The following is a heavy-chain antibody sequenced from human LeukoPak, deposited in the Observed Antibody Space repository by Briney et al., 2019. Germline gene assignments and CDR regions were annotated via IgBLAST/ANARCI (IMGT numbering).Heavy chain of an antibody. CDR3: ARDSGIYDFWSGYSYYFDY. CDR2: IKQDGGEK. J-gene: IGHJ4*02. CDR1: GFTFSSYW. V-gene: IGHV3-7*01. D-gene: IGHD3-3*01. Sequence: GGSLRLSCAASGFTFSSYWMSWVRQAPGKGLEWVANIKQDGGEKYYVDSVKGRFTISRDNAKNSLYLQMNSLRAEDTAVYYCARDSGIYDFWSGYSYYFDYWGQGTLVTVSS.